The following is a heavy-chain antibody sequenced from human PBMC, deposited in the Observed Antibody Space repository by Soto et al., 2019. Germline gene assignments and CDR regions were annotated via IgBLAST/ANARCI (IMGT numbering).Heavy chain of an antibody. J-gene: IGHJ4*02. V-gene: IGHV3-23*04. CDR2: LSGSGYDA. Sequence: EVQLVESGGGVVRPGGSLRLSCAASGFSFSSYAMTWVRQAPGKGLEWVATLSGSGYDAYYADSVKGRFTISRDSSKNRLYLQMNSIEPEDTAIYDCAFAVEGGSDMPPNYWGQGTLVTVSS. CDR3: AFAVEGGSDMPPNY. CDR1: GFSFSSYA. D-gene: IGHD1-26*01.